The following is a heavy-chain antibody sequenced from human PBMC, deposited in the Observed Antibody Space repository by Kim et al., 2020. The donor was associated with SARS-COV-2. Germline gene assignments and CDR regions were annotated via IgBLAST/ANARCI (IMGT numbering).Heavy chain of an antibody. V-gene: IGHV3-43*02. CDR1: GFTFDDSA. CDR2: ISGDGGST. CDR3: AKDISDSSRWLVALDI. Sequence: GGSLRLSCAASGFTFDDSAMQWVRQVPGKGLEWVSFISGDGGSTYYADSVKGRFTVSRDNNKNSLYLQMNSLRTEDTALYYCAKDISDSSRWLVALDIWGLGTMVTVSS. D-gene: IGHD6-13*01. J-gene: IGHJ3*02.